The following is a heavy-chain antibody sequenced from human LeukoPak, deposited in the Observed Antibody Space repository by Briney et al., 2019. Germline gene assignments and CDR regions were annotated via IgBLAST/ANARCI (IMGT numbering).Heavy chain of an antibody. D-gene: IGHD3-3*01. Sequence: PAETLSLTCAASGGTISSYDYYWSWIRPPPGKGLEWVGYYYCSRSTYYNPSLKSRITISVDTSKNQFSLKLSSVTAADTAEYYCARVCDDFWSGYCPFDYWGQGTLVTVSS. CDR2: YYCSRST. CDR1: GGTISSYDYY. CDR3: ARVCDDFWSGYCPFDY. V-gene: IGHV4-30-4*01. J-gene: IGHJ4*02.